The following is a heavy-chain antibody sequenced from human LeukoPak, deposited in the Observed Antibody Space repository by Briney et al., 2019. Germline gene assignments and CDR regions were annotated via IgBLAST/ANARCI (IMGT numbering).Heavy chain of an antibody. J-gene: IGHJ6*02. Sequence: SVKVSCTASGGTFSSYAISWVRQAPGQGLEWMGGIIPIFGTANYAQKFQGRVTITADESTSTAYMELSSLRSEDTAVYYCARRHCSSTSCPGPLYYYGMDVWGQGTTVTVSS. CDR2: IIPIFGTA. CDR1: GGTFSSYA. D-gene: IGHD2-2*01. CDR3: ARRHCSSTSCPGPLYYYGMDV. V-gene: IGHV1-69*01.